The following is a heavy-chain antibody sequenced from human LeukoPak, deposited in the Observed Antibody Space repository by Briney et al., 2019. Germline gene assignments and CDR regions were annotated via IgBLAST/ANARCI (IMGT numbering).Heavy chain of an antibody. D-gene: IGHD3-10*01. J-gene: IGHJ5*02. V-gene: IGHV1-2*02. CDR2: INPNSGGT. CDR1: GYTFTGYY. Sequence: SGKVACKAAGYTFTGYYMHWVRQAPGQGLEWMGWINPNSGGTNYAQKFQGRVTMTRDTSISTAYMELSRLRSDDTAVYYCARDGLLWFGTPRFDPWGQGTLVTVSS. CDR3: ARDGLLWFGTPRFDP.